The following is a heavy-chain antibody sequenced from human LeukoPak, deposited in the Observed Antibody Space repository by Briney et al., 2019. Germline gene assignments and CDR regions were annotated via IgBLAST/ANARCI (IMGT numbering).Heavy chain of an antibody. CDR1: GFTFSDYY. Sequence: GGSLRLSCAASGFTFSDYYMSWIRQAPGKGLEWVSYISSSGSTIYYADSVKGRFTISRDNAKNSLYLQMNSLRAEDTAVYYCAKDRNYYGSAFDYWGQGTLVTVSS. V-gene: IGHV3-11*01. CDR2: ISSSGSTI. CDR3: AKDRNYYGSAFDY. D-gene: IGHD3-10*01. J-gene: IGHJ4*02.